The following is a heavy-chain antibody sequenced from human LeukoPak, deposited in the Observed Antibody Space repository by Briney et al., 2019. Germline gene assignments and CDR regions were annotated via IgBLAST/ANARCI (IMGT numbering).Heavy chain of an antibody. CDR2: ISYDGSNK. Sequence: RTGGSLRLSCAASRFTFSSYAMHWVRQAPGKGLEWVAVISYDGSNKYYADSVKGRFTISRDNSKNTLYVQMNSLRTEDTAVYYCARDLRDRHGDAFDIWGQGTMVTVSS. J-gene: IGHJ3*02. CDR3: ARDLRDRHGDAFDI. CDR1: RFTFSSYA. V-gene: IGHV3-30-3*01.